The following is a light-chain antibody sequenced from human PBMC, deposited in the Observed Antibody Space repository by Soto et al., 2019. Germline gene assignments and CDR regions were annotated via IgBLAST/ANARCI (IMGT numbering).Light chain of an antibody. CDR1: QSISSN. CDR2: GAS. J-gene: IGKJ1*01. Sequence: EIVMTQSPATLSVSPGERATLSCRASQSISSNLAWYQQKPGQAPRLLIYGASTRATGIPARFSGSGSGTEFTLTISSLQSEDFAVYYCQQYNNWPPKTFGQGNKVEI. CDR3: QQYNNWPPKT. V-gene: IGKV3-15*01.